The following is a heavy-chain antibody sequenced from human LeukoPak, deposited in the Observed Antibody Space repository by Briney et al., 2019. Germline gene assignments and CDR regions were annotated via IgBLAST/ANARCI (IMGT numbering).Heavy chain of an antibody. J-gene: IGHJ4*02. CDR1: GYTFTSYY. CDR3: ARGRGGHDFAY. Sequence: ASVKVSCKASGYTFTSYYMHWVRQAPGQGLEWMGIINPSGGSTSYAQKFQGRVTMTRDTSTSTGYMELSSLRSEHTAVYYCARGRGGHDFAYWGKGPLVTVSS. V-gene: IGHV1-46*01. CDR2: INPSGGST. D-gene: IGHD5-12*01.